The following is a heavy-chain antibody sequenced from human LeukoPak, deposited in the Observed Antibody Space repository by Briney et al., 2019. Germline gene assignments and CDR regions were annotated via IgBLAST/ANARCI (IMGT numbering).Heavy chain of an antibody. V-gene: IGHV4-39*07. J-gene: IGHJ6*03. CDR1: GGSISSSSYY. CDR3: ARAGDGYNYFYYYMDV. D-gene: IGHD5-24*01. Sequence: PSETLSLTCTVSGGSISSSSYYWGWIRQPPGKGLEWIGSIYYSGSTYYNPSLKSRVTISVDTSKNQFSLKLSSVTAADTAVYYCARAGDGYNYFYYYMDVWGKGTTVTISS. CDR2: IYYSGST.